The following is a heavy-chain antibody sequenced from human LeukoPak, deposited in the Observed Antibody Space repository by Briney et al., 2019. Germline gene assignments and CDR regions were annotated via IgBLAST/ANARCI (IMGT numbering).Heavy chain of an antibody. CDR1: GGSFSGYY. V-gene: IGHV4-34*01. Sequence: PSETLSLTCAVYGGSFSGYYWSWIRQPPGKGLEWIGEINHSGSTNYNPSLKSRVTISVDTSKNQFSLKLSSVTAADTAVYYCASGYYDSSGYYWGGDYWGQGTLVTVSS. CDR2: INHSGST. CDR3: ASGYYDSSGYYWGGDY. D-gene: IGHD3-22*01. J-gene: IGHJ4*02.